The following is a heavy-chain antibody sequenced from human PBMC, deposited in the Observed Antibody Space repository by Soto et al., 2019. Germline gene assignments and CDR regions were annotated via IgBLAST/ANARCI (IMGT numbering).Heavy chain of an antibody. Sequence: GGSLRLSCAASGFTFSSYGMHWVRQAPGKGLEWVAVIWYDGSNKYYADSVKGRFTISRDNSKNTLYLQMNSLRAEDTAVYYCARNLKGDLYYYGMDVWGQGTTVTVSS. CDR3: ARNLKGDLYYYGMDV. CDR1: GFTFSSYG. CDR2: IWYDGSNK. J-gene: IGHJ6*02. D-gene: IGHD2-21*02. V-gene: IGHV3-33*01.